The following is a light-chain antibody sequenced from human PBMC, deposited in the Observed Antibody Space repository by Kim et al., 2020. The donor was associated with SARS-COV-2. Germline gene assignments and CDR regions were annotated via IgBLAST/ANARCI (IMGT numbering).Light chain of an antibody. V-gene: IGKV3-11*01. CDR2: DAS. J-gene: IGKJ3*01. CDR1: QSIASH. Sequence: ATLSLSPGERGPLSCRASQSIASHLAWYQQRPGQTPRLLIYDASNRATGIPARFSGSGSGTDFSLTISSLEPEDFAVYYCQHSETFGPGTKVDIK. CDR3: QHSET.